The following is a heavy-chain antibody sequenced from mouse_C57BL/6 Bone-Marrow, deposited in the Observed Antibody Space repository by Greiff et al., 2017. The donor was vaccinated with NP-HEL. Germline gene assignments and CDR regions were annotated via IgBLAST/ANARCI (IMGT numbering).Heavy chain of an antibody. Sequence: VQLQQSGPELVKPGASVKISCKASGYSFTGYYMNWVKQSPEKSLEWIGEINPSTGGTTYNQKFKAKATLTVDKSSSTAYMQLKSLTSEDSAVYYCARGAYYYGFDYWGQGTTLIVSS. D-gene: IGHD1-1*01. V-gene: IGHV1-42*01. CDR3: ARGAYYYGFDY. CDR1: GYSFTGYY. J-gene: IGHJ2*01. CDR2: INPSTGGT.